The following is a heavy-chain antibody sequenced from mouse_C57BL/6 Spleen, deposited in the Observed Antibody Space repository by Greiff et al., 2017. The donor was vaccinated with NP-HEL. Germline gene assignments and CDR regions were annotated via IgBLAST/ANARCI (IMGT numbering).Heavy chain of an antibody. Sequence: QVQLQQPGAELVKPGASVKLSCKASGYTFTSYWMPWVKQRPGQGLEWIGEIDPSDSYTNYNQKFKGKATLTVDTSSSTAYMQLSSLTSEDSAVYYCARSGYYYGSSSYYAMDYWGQGTSVTVSS. J-gene: IGHJ4*01. D-gene: IGHD1-1*01. CDR1: GYTFTSYW. V-gene: IGHV1-50*01. CDR3: ARSGYYYGSSSYYAMDY. CDR2: IDPSDSYT.